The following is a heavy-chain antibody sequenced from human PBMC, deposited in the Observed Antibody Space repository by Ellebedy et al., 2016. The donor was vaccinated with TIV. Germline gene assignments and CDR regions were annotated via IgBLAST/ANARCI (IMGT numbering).Heavy chain of an antibody. V-gene: IGHV1-2*04. CDR2: INPNSDGT. Sequence: AASVKVSCKASGYTFTGYYMHWVRQAPGQGLEWMGWINPNSDGTNYAQKFQGWVTMTRDTSISTAYMELSRLRSDDTAVYYCARGRQWLVPYFDHWGQGTLVTVSS. J-gene: IGHJ4*02. CDR3: ARGRQWLVPYFDH. CDR1: GYTFTGYY. D-gene: IGHD6-19*01.